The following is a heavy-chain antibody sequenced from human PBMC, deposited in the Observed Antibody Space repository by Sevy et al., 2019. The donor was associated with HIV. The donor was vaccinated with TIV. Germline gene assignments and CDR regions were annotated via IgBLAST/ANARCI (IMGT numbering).Heavy chain of an antibody. CDR1: GYTLCQLS. J-gene: IGHJ4*02. V-gene: IGHV1-24*01. D-gene: IGHD3-22*01. Sequence: ASVKVSCKVSGYTLCQLSLHWVRQAPGNGLEWMGSFEPEDAETIYAQKFQGRVTMTEDRSTDTAYMELSSLRSEDTAVYFCATTKDYYDSSGSPFDYWGQGTLVTVSS. CDR2: FEPEDAET. CDR3: ATTKDYYDSSGSPFDY.